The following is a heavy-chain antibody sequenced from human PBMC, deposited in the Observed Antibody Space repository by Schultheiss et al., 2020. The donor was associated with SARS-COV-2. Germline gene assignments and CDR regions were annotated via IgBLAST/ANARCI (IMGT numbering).Heavy chain of an antibody. D-gene: IGHD3-16*01. V-gene: IGHV3-64D*08. CDR2: ISSGGGTT. CDR1: GFTFSNYP. CDR3: VRALPYVNSYFDY. Sequence: GGSLRLSCAASGFTFSNYPVFWVRQAPGEGLECVSGISSGGGTTYYADSVKGRFTISRDNSKNTLFLQMNSLRDEDTAVYFCVRALPYVNSYFDYWGQGTLVTVSS. J-gene: IGHJ4*02.